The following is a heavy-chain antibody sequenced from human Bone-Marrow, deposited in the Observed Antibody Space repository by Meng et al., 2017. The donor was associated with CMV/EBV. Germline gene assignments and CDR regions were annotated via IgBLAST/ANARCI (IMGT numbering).Heavy chain of an antibody. Sequence: VQLQESGPGLVKPSEPLSLTCTVSGGSISSYYWSWIRPPAGKGLEWIGRIYTSGSTNYNPSLKSRVTMSVDTSRNQFSLKLSSVTAADTAVYYCARAMVRGVQRYFDYWGQGTLVTVSS. V-gene: IGHV4-4*07. CDR3: ARAMVRGVQRYFDY. CDR2: IYTSGST. D-gene: IGHD3-10*01. CDR1: GGSISSYY. J-gene: IGHJ4*02.